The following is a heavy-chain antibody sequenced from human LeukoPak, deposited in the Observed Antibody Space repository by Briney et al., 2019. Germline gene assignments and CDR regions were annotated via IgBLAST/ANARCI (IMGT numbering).Heavy chain of an antibody. Sequence: GGSLRLSCAASGFTFSSYWMHWVRQAPGKGLVWVSRINSDGSSTSYADSVKGRFTISRDNAKNTLYLQMNSPRAEDTAVYYCARLLARGSGTIWGQGTLVTVFS. D-gene: IGHD3-10*01. CDR2: INSDGSST. CDR1: GFTFSSYW. J-gene: IGHJ4*02. CDR3: ARLLARGSGTI. V-gene: IGHV3-74*01.